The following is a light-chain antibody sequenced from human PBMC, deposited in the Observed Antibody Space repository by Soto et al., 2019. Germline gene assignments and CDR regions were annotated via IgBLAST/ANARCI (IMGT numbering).Light chain of an antibody. CDR1: QSVSSN. Sequence: EIVMTQSPGTLSVSTGERATLSCRASQSVSSNLAWYQQKPGQAPRLLVYGASTRATGIPARFSGSGSGTQFTLTITSLQSEDFAVYYCQQHNNWPLTFGGGTKVDVK. V-gene: IGKV3-15*01. CDR3: QQHNNWPLT. J-gene: IGKJ4*01. CDR2: GAS.